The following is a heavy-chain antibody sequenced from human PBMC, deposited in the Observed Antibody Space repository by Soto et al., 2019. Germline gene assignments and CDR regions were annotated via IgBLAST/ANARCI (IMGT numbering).Heavy chain of an antibody. D-gene: IGHD3-10*01. Sequence: PSETLSLTCTVSGASINSGDYYWSWIRQPPGKGLEWIGHIYYSGSTYYNPSLKSRAGISVDSSKSQVSLKLTSVTAADSAVYFFARILMNYYRLDYCGQGALVTVSS. CDR1: GASINSGDYY. CDR2: IYYSGST. V-gene: IGHV4-30-4*01. J-gene: IGHJ4*02. CDR3: ARILMNYYRLDY.